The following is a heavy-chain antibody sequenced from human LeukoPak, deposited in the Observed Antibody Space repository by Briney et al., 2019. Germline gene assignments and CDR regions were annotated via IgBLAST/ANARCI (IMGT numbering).Heavy chain of an antibody. Sequence: GGSLRLSCAASGFTFDDYAMYWVRHGPGKGLEWVSRITWNGGRIAYADSVKGRFTISRDNAKNSLYLQMNSLRPEDTARYYCTKGMTTLTTMFEYWGQGILVTVSS. CDR2: ITWNGGRI. V-gene: IGHV3-9*01. CDR3: TKGMTTLTTMFEY. D-gene: IGHD4-17*01. J-gene: IGHJ4*02. CDR1: GFTFDDYA.